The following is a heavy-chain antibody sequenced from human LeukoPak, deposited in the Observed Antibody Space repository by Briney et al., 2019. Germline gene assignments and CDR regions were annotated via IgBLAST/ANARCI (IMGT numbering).Heavy chain of an antibody. D-gene: IGHD3-3*01. CDR2: INSGGST. CDR1: VSTSSSNN. Sequence: SLSPSGAASVSTSSSNNMSGLRQARGKGLEVSPVINSGGSTYYADSVKGRFTISRDNSKNTLYLQMNSLRPEDTAVYYCARDLRLTTIFGVVSNWGQGTLVTVSA. V-gene: IGHV3-66*02. CDR3: ARDLRLTTIFGVVSN. J-gene: IGHJ4*02.